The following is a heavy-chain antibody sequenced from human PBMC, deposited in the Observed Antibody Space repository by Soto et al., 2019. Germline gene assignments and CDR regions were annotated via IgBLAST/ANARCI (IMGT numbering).Heavy chain of an antibody. Sequence: LETLSLTCAVLGGSIGGYYWRWIRQTPGKGMEWIGEINHSGSTNYNPSLTSRSTLSVDTSKDQFSPYLISVTAADAGCDSFPILGIAGTSMGRPNTWFDLWRQGTLVTVSP. CDR1: GGSIGGYY. J-gene: IGHJ5*02. V-gene: IGHV4-34*01. D-gene: IGHD6-13*01. CDR3: PILGIAGTSMGRPNTWFDL. CDR2: INHSGST.